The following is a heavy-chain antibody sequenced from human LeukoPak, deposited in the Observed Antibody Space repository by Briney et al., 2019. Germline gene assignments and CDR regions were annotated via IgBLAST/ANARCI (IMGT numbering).Heavy chain of an antibody. CDR2: IKQDGSEK. J-gene: IGHJ6*02. Sequence: GGSLRLSCAASGFTFSSYWMSWVRQAPGKGLEWVANIKQDGSEKYYVDSVKGRFTISRDNAKSSLYLQMNSLRAEDTAVYYCARVCPTYYDFWSGYYTDYYYYGMDVWGQGTTVTVSS. CDR1: GFTFSSYW. V-gene: IGHV3-7*01. CDR3: ARVCPTYYDFWSGYYTDYYYYGMDV. D-gene: IGHD3-3*01.